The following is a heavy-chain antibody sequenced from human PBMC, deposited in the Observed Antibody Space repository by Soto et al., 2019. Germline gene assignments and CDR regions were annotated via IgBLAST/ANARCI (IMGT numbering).Heavy chain of an antibody. V-gene: IGHV4-39*01. CDR1: GGSISSSSYY. Sequence: SETLSLTCTVSGGSISSSSYYWGWIRQPPGKGLEWIGSIYYSGSTYYNPSLKSRVTISVDTSKNQFSLKLSSVTAADTALFYCARTGYFDWLLYPFDYWGQGTLVTVSS. CDR3: ARTGYFDWLLYPFDY. J-gene: IGHJ4*02. CDR2: IYYSGST. D-gene: IGHD3-9*01.